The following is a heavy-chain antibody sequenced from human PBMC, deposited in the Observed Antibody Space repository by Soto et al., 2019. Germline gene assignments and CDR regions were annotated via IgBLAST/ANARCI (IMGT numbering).Heavy chain of an antibody. CDR1: GFTFSSYG. CDR3: ARDNRFGAGGLYGMDV. Sequence: QVQLVESGGGVVQPGRSLRLSCAASGFTFSSYGMHWVRQAPGKGLEWVAVIWYDGSNKYYADSVKGRFTISRDNSKNTLYLQMNSLRAEDTAVYYYARDNRFGAGGLYGMDVWGQGTTVTVSS. CDR2: IWYDGSNK. D-gene: IGHD3-3*01. J-gene: IGHJ6*02. V-gene: IGHV3-33*01.